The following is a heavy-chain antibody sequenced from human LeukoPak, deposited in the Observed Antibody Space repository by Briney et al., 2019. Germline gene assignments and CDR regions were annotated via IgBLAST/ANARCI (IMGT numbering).Heavy chain of an antibody. CDR3: AVGVNQWAWAFDT. J-gene: IGHJ3*02. Sequence: GGSLRLSCAASGFTFSDYYMSWIRQAPGKGLEWVSLISQDGSIKYYVDSVEGRFTISRDNSNNILYLQMNGLRTEDTAMYYCAVGVNQWAWAFDTWGPGTMVTVSS. V-gene: IGHV3-30*03. CDR2: ISQDGSIK. CDR1: GFTFSDYY. D-gene: IGHD6-19*01.